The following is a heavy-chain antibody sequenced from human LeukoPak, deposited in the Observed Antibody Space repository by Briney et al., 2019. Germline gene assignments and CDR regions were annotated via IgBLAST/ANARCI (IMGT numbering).Heavy chain of an antibody. CDR3: TRGLGLDY. CDR1: GYSLNAYY. V-gene: IGHV1-2*02. D-gene: IGHD4-11*01. J-gene: IGHJ4*02. CDR2: INPSSGGT. Sequence: ASVKVSCKAPGYSLNAYYMHWVRQAPGQGLEWMGWINPSSGGTKYAPKFQGRVTMARDTSISTTYMELSRLTSDDTAVYYCTRGLGLDYWGQGTLVAVSS.